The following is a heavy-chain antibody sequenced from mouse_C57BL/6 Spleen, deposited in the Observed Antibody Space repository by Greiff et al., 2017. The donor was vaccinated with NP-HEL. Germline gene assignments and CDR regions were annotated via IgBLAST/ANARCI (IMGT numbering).Heavy chain of an antibody. CDR2: INPNNGGT. CDR3: ARFYYDYGGGFAY. J-gene: IGHJ3*01. CDR1: GYTFTDYY. Sequence: VQLQQSGPELVKPGASVKISCKASGYTFTDYYMNWVKQSHGKSLEWIGDINPNNGGTSYNQKFKGKATLTVDKSSSTAYMELRSLTSEDSAVYYCARFYYDYGGGFAYWGQGTLVTVSA. D-gene: IGHD2-4*01. V-gene: IGHV1-26*01.